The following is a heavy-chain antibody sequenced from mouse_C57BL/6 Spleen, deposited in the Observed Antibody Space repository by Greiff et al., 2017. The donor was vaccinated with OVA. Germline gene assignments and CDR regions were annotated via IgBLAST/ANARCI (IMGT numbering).Heavy chain of an antibody. Sequence: EVQLQQSGTVLARPGASVKMSCKTSGYTFTSYWMHWVKQRPGPGLEWIGAIYPGNSDTSYNQKFKGKAKLTAVTSASTAYMELSSLTNEDSAVYYCTRSNWEGDYAMDYWGQGTSVTVSS. CDR3: TRSNWEGDYAMDY. J-gene: IGHJ4*01. V-gene: IGHV1-5*01. CDR2: IYPGNSDT. D-gene: IGHD4-1*01. CDR1: GYTFTSYW.